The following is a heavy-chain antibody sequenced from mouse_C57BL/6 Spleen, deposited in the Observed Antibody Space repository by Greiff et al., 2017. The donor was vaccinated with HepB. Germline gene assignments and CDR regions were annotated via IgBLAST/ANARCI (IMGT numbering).Heavy chain of an antibody. Sequence: EVKLVESGGGLVKPGGSLKLSCAASGFTFSDYGMHWVRQAPEKGLEWVAYISSGSSTIYYADTVKGRFTISRDNAKNTLVLQMTSLRSEDTAMYYCARIDGSSYYYAMDYWGQGTSVTVSS. CDR3: ARIDGSSYYYAMDY. D-gene: IGHD1-1*01. J-gene: IGHJ4*01. V-gene: IGHV5-17*01. CDR2: ISSGSSTI. CDR1: GFTFSDYG.